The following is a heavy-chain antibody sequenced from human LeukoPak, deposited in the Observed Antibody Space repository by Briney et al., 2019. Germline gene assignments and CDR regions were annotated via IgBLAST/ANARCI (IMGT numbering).Heavy chain of an antibody. CDR2: INPNSGGT. J-gene: IGHJ6*02. D-gene: IGHD2-2*01. Sequence: ASVKVSCKASGYTFTGYYIHWVRQAPGQGLEWMGWINPNSGGTNYAQKFQGWVTMTRDTSISTAYMGLSRLRSDDTAVYYCARGDCSSTSCYGYYYYGMDVWGQGTTVTVSS. V-gene: IGHV1-2*04. CDR1: GYTFTGYY. CDR3: ARGDCSSTSCYGYYYYGMDV.